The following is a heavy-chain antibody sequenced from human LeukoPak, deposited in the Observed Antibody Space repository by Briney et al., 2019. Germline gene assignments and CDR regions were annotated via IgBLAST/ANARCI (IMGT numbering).Heavy chain of an antibody. CDR2: FDPEDGET. V-gene: IGHV1-24*01. CDR1: GYTLTELS. D-gene: IGHD2-8*01. Sequence: ASVKVSCKVSGYTLTELSMHWVRQAPGKGLEWMGGFDPEDGETIYAQKFQGRVTMTEDTSTDTAYMGLSSLRSEDTAVYYCATVGGYCTNGVCKDPFDYWGQGTLVTVSS. J-gene: IGHJ4*02. CDR3: ATVGGYCTNGVCKDPFDY.